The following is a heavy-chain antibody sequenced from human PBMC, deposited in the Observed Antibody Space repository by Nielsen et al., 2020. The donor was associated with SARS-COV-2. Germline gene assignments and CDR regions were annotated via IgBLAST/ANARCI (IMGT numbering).Heavy chain of an antibody. J-gene: IGHJ4*02. CDR3: AYSGSYHFDY. D-gene: IGHD1-26*01. CDR2: VSYDGSNK. CDR1: GFTFSSYG. Sequence: GESLKISCAASGFTFSSYGMHWVRQAPGKGLEWVAVVSYDGSNKYYADSVKGRFTISRDNSKNTLYLQMNSLRAEDTAVYYCAYSGSYHFDYWGQGTLVTVSS. V-gene: IGHV3-30*03.